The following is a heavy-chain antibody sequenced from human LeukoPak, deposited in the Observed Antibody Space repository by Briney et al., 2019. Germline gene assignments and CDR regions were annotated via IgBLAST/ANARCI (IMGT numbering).Heavy chain of an antibody. CDR3: ARDTDSGWYKYWFDP. CDR1: GFTFSDYY. CDR2: ISSSGSTI. V-gene: IGHV3-11*01. D-gene: IGHD6-19*01. J-gene: IGHJ5*02. Sequence: GGSLRLSCAASGFTFSDYYMSWIRQAPGKGLEWVSYISSSGSTIYYADSVKGRFTISRDNAKNSLYLQMNSLRAEDTAVYYCARDTDSGWYKYWFDPWGQGTPVTVSS.